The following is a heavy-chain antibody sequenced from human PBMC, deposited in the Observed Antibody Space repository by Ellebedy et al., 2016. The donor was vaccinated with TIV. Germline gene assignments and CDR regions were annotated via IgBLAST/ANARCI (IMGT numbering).Heavy chain of an antibody. V-gene: IGHV3-23*01. D-gene: IGHD5-24*01. J-gene: IGHJ4*02. CDR2: LSGSGGST. CDR3: ARGRLEMTTTFDY. Sequence: GESLKISCAVSGFTFSSYAMSWVRQAPGKGLEWVSSLSGSGGSTYYADSVKGRLTISRDNSKNTLYLQMNSLKTEDTAVYYCARGRLEMTTTFDYWGQGSLVTVSS. CDR1: GFTFSSYA.